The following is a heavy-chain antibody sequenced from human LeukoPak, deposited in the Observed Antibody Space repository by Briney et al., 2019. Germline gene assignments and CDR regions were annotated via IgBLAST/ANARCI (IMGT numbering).Heavy chain of an antibody. Sequence: GESLKISCKGSGYSFPSYWIGWVRQIPGKGLEWMGTIYPADSDTRYNPSFEGQVTISADTSIGTASLQWSSLKASDTAIYYCASREWLHQRFNVFDVWGPGTMVIVSS. J-gene: IGHJ3*01. D-gene: IGHD5-12*01. CDR3: ASREWLHQRFNVFDV. CDR2: IYPADSDT. CDR1: GYSFPSYW. V-gene: IGHV5-51*01.